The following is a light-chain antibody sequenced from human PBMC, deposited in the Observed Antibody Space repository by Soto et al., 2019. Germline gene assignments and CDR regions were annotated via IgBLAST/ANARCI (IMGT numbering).Light chain of an antibody. V-gene: IGKV3-15*01. Sequence: EIVMTQSPATLSVSPGERATLSCRASQSVSNNLAWYQQKPGQAPRLLIYGASTRATGMPARFSGSGSGTEFTLTISSLQSEDFAVYYCQQYNTWSPLTFGGGTKVETK. J-gene: IGKJ4*01. CDR1: QSVSNN. CDR3: QQYNTWSPLT. CDR2: GAS.